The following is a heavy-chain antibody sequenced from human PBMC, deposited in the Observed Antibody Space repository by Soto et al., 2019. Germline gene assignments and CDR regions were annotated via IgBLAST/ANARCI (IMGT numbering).Heavy chain of an antibody. V-gene: IGHV4-59*08. CDR1: GGTISGHY. J-gene: IGHJ5*02. Sequence: SETLSLTCTVSGGTISGHYWTWIRQPPGKGLEWIWYIIYGGSTNHNPSLKSRVTMSLDTSKNQFSLRLSSVTAADTAVYYCARHEKAPIEDIVLVPAASFDPWGQGTLVTVSS. CDR3: ARHEKAPIEDIVLVPAASFDP. CDR2: IIYGGST. D-gene: IGHD2-2*01.